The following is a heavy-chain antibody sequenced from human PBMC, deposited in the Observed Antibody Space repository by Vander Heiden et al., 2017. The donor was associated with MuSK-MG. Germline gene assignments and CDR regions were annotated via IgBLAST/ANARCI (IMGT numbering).Heavy chain of an antibody. V-gene: IGHV3-43D*04. J-gene: IGHJ6*01. CDR1: GFTFDDYA. Sequence: EVQLVESGGVVVQPGGSLRLSCAASGFTFDDYAMHWVRQAPGKGLEWVSLISWDGGSTYYADLVKGRFNISRDNSKNSLYMQMNRMRAEETALYYCAKDKGGVTLYYGMHVRGQGTPVTVYS. CDR2: ISWDGGST. D-gene: IGHD3-16*01. CDR3: AKDKGGVTLYYGMHV.